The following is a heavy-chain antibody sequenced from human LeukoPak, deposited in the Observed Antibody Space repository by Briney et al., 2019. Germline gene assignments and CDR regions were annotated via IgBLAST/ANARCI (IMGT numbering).Heavy chain of an antibody. V-gene: IGHV3-23*01. Sequence: PGGSLRLSCAASGFTFSSYAMSWVRQAPGKGLEWVSAISGSGGSTYYADSVKGRFTISRDDSKNTLYLQMNSLRAEDTAVYYCAKVVVQYWYFDLWGRGTLVTVSS. CDR2: ISGSGGST. J-gene: IGHJ2*01. CDR1: GFTFSSYA. CDR3: AKVVVQYWYFDL. D-gene: IGHD2-15*01.